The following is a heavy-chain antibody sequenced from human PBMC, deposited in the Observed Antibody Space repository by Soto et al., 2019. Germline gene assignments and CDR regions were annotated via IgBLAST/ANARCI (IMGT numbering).Heavy chain of an antibody. J-gene: IGHJ4*02. CDR1: GFTFSSYS. D-gene: IGHD3-9*01. Sequence: EVQLVESGGGLLQPGGSLRLSCVASGFTFSSYSMVWVRQAPGKGLEWISYIFVSSTTIYYADSVKGRFTVSRDNAQNSLFLLMNSLRVEDTAVYYCARDRDWAFDYWGRGPLVTVSS. V-gene: IGHV3-48*04. CDR3: ARDRDWAFDY. CDR2: IFVSSTTI.